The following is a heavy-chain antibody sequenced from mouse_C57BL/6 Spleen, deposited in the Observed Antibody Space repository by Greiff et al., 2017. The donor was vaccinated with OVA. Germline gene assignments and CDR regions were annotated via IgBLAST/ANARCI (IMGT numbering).Heavy chain of an antibody. D-gene: IGHD1-1*01. CDR2: IRNKANNHAT. V-gene: IGHV6-6*01. CDR3: TRRGNYGSPFDD. CDR1: GFTFSDAW. Sequence: EVQVVESGGGLVQPGGSMKLSCAASGFTFSDAWMDWVRQSPEKGLEWVAEIRNKANNHATYYAESVKGRFTISRDDSKSSVYLQMNSLRAEDTGIYYCTRRGNYGSPFDDWGQGTTLTVSS. J-gene: IGHJ2*01.